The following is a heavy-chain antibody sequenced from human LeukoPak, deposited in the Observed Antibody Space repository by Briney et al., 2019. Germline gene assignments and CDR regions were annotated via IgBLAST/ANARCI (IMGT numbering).Heavy chain of an antibody. D-gene: IGHD3-22*01. CDR3: VRHDGRLKFDP. J-gene: IGHJ5*02. CDR2: IDPSDSYT. CDR1: GYGFTTYW. V-gene: IGHV5-10-1*01. Sequence: GVSLKISCKGSGYGFTTYWIGWMRQMPGKCLKWMGRIDPSDSYTNFSPSLQGHVTISVDKSISTAYLQWSSLKASDTAMYYCVRHDGRLKFDPWGQGTLVTVSS.